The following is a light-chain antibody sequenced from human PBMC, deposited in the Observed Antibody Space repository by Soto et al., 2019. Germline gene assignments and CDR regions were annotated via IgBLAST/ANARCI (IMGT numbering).Light chain of an antibody. J-gene: IGKJ1*01. Sequence: EIVMTQSPATLSVSPGERATLSCRASQSVSSNLAWHQQKPGQAPRLLIYGASTRATGIPAKFSGSGSGTEFTLTISSLQSEDFAVYYCQQYNNWPRTFGQWTKVEIK. CDR2: GAS. CDR3: QQYNNWPRT. V-gene: IGKV3-15*01. CDR1: QSVSSN.